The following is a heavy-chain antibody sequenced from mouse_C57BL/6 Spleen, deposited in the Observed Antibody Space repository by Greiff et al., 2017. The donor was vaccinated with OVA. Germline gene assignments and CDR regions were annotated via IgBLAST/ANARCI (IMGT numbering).Heavy chain of an antibody. J-gene: IGHJ3*01. V-gene: IGHV5-17*01. CDR1: GFTFSDYG. CDR2: ISSGSSTI. CDR3: ARPLYYDYGEFAY. D-gene: IGHD2-4*01. Sequence: EVKLQESGGGLVKPGGSLKLSCAASGFTFSDYGMHCVRQAPEKGLEWVAYISSGSSTIYYADTVKGRFTISRDNAKNTLFLQMTSLRSEDTAMYYCARPLYYDYGEFAYWGQGTLVTVSA.